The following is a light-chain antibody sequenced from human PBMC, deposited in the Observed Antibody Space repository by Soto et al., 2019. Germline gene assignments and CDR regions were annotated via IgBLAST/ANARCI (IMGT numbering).Light chain of an antibody. J-gene: IGLJ1*01. CDR1: SSDVGGYNY. V-gene: IGLV2-8*01. CDR3: TSYAGVNNV. Sequence: QSALTQPPSASGSPGQSVTIYCTGTSSDVGGYNYVSWYQQHPGKVPKLMIYEVNKRPSGVPDRFSGSKSGNTASLTVSGLQPEFEADYYCTSYAGVNNVFGTGITLSVL. CDR2: EVN.